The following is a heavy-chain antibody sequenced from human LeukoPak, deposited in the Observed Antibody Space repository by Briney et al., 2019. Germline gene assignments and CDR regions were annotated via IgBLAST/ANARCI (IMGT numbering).Heavy chain of an antibody. D-gene: IGHD6-6*01. V-gene: IGHV3-30*02. CDR1: GFTFSNYG. CDR2: IRFDGTNK. Sequence: GGSLRLSCAASGFTFSNYGMHWVRQAPGKGLEWVAFIRFDGTNKYYADSVKGRLTISRDNSKNTPYLQMNSLRVDDTGVYYCAGPSSSGVGYWGQGTLVTVSS. CDR3: AGPSSSGVGY. J-gene: IGHJ4*02.